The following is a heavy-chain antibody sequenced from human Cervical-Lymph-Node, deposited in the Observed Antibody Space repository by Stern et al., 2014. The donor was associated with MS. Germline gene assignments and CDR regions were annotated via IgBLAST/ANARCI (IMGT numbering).Heavy chain of an antibody. CDR2: ISYDGNHK. Sequence: VQLVESGGAVVQPGRSLRLSCAASGFTFSSYGMHWVRPAPGKGLEWVTCISYDGNHKYYAASVKGRFTISRDNSKNTLHLQMNSVTPDDTAIYYCARDYEDTSMLFDHWGQGTLVTVSS. CDR1: GFTFSSYG. D-gene: IGHD2-8*01. V-gene: IGHV3-30*03. J-gene: IGHJ4*02. CDR3: ARDYEDTSMLFDH.